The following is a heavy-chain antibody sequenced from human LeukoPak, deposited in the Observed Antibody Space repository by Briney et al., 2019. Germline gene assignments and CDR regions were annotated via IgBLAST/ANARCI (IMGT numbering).Heavy chain of an antibody. D-gene: IGHD3-9*01. Sequence: ASVKVSCTASGYTFTSYGISWVRQAPGQGLEWMGWISAYNGNTNYAQKLQGRVTMTTDTSTSTAYMELRSLRSDDTAVYYCARVPHPYYDILTGYYRNWFDPWGQGALATVSS. CDR3: ARVPHPYYDILTGYYRNWFDP. J-gene: IGHJ5*02. V-gene: IGHV1-18*01. CDR1: GYTFTSYG. CDR2: ISAYNGNT.